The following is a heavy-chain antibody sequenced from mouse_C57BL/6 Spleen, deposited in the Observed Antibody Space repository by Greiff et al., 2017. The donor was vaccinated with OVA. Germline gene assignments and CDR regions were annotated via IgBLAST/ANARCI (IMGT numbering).Heavy chain of an antibody. J-gene: IGHJ2*01. CDR1: GFNIKDDY. V-gene: IGHV14-4*01. D-gene: IGHD2-1*01. CDR2: IDPENGDT. Sequence: EVMLVESGAELVRPGASVKLSCTASGFNIKDDYMHWVKQRPEQGLEWIGWIDPENGDTEYASKFQGKATITADTSSNTAYLQLSSLTSEDTAVYYCTTLNGNYEGFYFDYWGQGTTLTVSS. CDR3: TTLNGNYEGFYFDY.